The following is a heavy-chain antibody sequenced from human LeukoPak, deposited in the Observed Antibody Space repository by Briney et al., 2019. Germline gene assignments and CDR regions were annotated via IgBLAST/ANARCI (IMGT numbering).Heavy chain of an antibody. D-gene: IGHD5-18*01. J-gene: IGHJ4*02. CDR1: GFTFSSYS. Sequence: PGGSLRLSCAASGFTFSSYSMNWVRQAPGKGLEWVSSISSSSSYIYYADSVKGRFTISRDNAKNSLYLQMDSLRAEDTAVYYCATLRPVDTAMAYYFDYWGQGTLVTVSS. CDR3: ATLRPVDTAMAYYFDY. V-gene: IGHV3-21*01. CDR2: ISSSSSYI.